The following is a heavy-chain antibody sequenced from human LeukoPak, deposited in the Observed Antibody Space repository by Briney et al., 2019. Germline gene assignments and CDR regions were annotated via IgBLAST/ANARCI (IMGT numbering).Heavy chain of an antibody. D-gene: IGHD6-19*01. CDR2: IWYDGSNK. V-gene: IGHV3-33*06. J-gene: IGHJ4*02. Sequence: GGSLRLSCAASGFTFSSYGMHWVRQAPGKGLEWVAVIWYDGSNKYYADSVKGRFTISRDNSKITLYLQMNSLRAEDTAVYYCAKDAVSSTYFYSSGWKRSPFDYWGQGTLVTVSS. CDR1: GFTFSSYG. CDR3: AKDAVSSTYFYSSGWKRSPFDY.